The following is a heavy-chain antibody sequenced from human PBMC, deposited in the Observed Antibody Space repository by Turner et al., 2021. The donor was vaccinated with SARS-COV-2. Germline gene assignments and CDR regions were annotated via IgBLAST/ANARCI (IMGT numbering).Heavy chain of an antibody. CDR2: IYYSGGT. D-gene: IGHD3-22*01. Sequence: QLQLQESGPGLVKPSETLSLTCTVSGGSISSRSYFWGWTRQPPGKGLEWIGSIYYSGGTYHNPTLKSRVTISVDTSKNQFSLKLSSVTAADTAVYYCARNSPKWYYYDSSGYYDYWGQGTLVTVSS. V-gene: IGHV4-39*01. J-gene: IGHJ4*02. CDR1: GGSISSRSYF. CDR3: ARNSPKWYYYDSSGYYDY.